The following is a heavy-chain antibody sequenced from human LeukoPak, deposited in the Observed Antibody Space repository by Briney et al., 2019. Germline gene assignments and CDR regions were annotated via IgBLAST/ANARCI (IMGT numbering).Heavy chain of an antibody. CDR3: AREPHSFSPGEWLRYLDY. Sequence: ASVKVSCKASGYTFTSYGISWVRQAPGQGLEWMGWISAYNGNTSYAQKLQGRVTMTTDTSTSTAYMELRSLRSDDTAVYYCAREPHSFSPGEWLRYLDYWGQGTLVTVSS. D-gene: IGHD6-19*01. CDR2: ISAYNGNT. V-gene: IGHV1-18*01. J-gene: IGHJ4*02. CDR1: GYTFTSYG.